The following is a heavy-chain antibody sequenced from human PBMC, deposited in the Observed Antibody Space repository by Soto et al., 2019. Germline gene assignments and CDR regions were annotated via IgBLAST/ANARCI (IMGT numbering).Heavy chain of an antibody. Sequence: QITLKESGPTLVKPTQTLTLTCTFSGFSLSTSGVGVGWIRQPPGKALEWLALLYWDDDKRYSPSLKSRLTITKDTSKNQVVLTMTNMDPMDTATYYCAHRQRTVYFDYWGQGTLVTVSS. D-gene: IGHD4-17*01. V-gene: IGHV2-5*02. CDR2: LYWDDDK. J-gene: IGHJ4*02. CDR1: GFSLSTSGVG. CDR3: AHRQRTVYFDY.